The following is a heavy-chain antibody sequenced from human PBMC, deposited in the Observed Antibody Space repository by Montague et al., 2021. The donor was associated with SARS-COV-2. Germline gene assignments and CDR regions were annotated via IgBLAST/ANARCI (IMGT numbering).Heavy chain of an antibody. CDR1: GGSIHYYY. J-gene: IGHJ4*02. V-gene: IGHV4-4*07. D-gene: IGHD6-13*01. CDR3: ARGDHPQSASWYFFDT. Sequence: SETLSLTCTVSGGSIHYYYWHWLRQSAAKGLEWIGRIYSSGNADYSPSLKSRVTMSVDTSQNQFSLKLNSLTAADTAVYYCARGDHPQSASWYFFDTWGQGALVTVSS. CDR2: IYSSGNA.